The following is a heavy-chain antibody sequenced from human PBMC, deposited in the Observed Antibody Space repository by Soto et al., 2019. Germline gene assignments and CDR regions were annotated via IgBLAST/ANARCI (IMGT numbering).Heavy chain of an antibody. CDR1: GFTFSNYG. Sequence: QGQLVQSGAEVKKPGASVKLSCKASGFTFSNYGLNWVRQAPGQGLELMGCVSANNGHTNYAQNLQGRVSITTDTSTSTAYMELRGLTFDDTAVYYCARDIESVTAKHFFYYYAMDVWGQGTTVTVSS. CDR3: ARDIESVTAKHFFYYYAMDV. J-gene: IGHJ6*02. D-gene: IGHD2-8*01. V-gene: IGHV1-18*01. CDR2: VSANNGHT.